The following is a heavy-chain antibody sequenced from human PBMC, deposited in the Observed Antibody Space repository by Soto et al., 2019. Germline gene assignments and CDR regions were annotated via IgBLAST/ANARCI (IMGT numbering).Heavy chain of an antibody. CDR2: VSTSIRST. CDR1: GYSFSGYD. Sequence: QGKLVQSGPEVKKPGASVKVSCTASGYSFSGYDITWVRQAPGQGLEWLGWVSTSIRSTMSAEKLQGRLTMTTDTYQATVDVELRGLTSDDTAVYYCARDSGAALYGEDALDIWGQGTMVSVSS. J-gene: IGHJ3*02. D-gene: IGHD3-10*01. CDR3: ARDSGAALYGEDALDI. V-gene: IGHV1-18*04.